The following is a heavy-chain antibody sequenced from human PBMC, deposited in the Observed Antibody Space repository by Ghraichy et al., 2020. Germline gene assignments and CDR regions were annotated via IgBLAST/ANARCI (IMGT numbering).Heavy chain of an antibody. V-gene: IGHV3-23*01. CDR1: GFTFSSYA. CDR2: ISGSGGST. D-gene: IGHD6-19*01. J-gene: IGHJ4*02. CDR3: AKDRDRIAVADHLDY. Sequence: VGSLRLSCAASGFTFSSYAMSWVRQAPGKGLEWVSAISGSGGSTYYADSVKGRFTISRDNSKNTLYLQMNSLRAEDTAVYYCAKDRDRIAVADHLDYWGQGTLVTVSS.